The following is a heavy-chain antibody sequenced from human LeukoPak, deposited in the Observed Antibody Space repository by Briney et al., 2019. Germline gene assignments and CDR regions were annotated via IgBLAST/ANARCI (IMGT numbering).Heavy chain of an antibody. V-gene: IGHV1-18*01. CDR1: GYTFSNYG. CDR3: ARGVTMVRGVIISYYYYYMDV. J-gene: IGHJ6*03. CDR2: ISSYNDNT. D-gene: IGHD3-10*01. Sequence: ASVKVSCKASGYTFSNYGISWVRQAPGQGREWMGWISSYNDNTNYAQKLQGRVTMTTDTSTSTAYMELRSLRSDDTAVYYCARGVTMVRGVIISYYYYYMDVWGKGTTVTVSS.